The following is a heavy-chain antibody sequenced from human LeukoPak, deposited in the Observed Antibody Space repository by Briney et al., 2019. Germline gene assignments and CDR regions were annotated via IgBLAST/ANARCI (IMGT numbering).Heavy chain of an antibody. D-gene: IGHD3-22*01. CDR2: MNPNSGNT. CDR1: GYTFTSYD. J-gene: IGHJ3*02. CDR3: ARAKPYYYDSSGYYYEPHAFDI. V-gene: IGHV1-8*03. Sequence: GASVKVSCKASGYTFTSYDINWVRQATGQGLEWMGWMNPNSGNTGYAQKFQGRVTITRNTSISTAYMELRSLRSDDTAVYYCARAKPYYYDSSGYYYEPHAFDIWGQGTMVTVSS.